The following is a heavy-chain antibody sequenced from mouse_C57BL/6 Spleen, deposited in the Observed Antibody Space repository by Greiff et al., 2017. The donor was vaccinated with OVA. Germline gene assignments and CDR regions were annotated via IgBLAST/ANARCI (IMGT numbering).Heavy chain of an antibody. CDR2: IDPSDSYT. CDR1: GYTFTSYW. V-gene: IGHV1-59*01. Sequence: QVQLQQPGAELVRPGTSVKLSCKASGYTFTSYWMHWVKQRPGQGLEWIGVIDPSDSYTNYNQKFKGKATLTVDTSSSTAYMQLSSLTSEDSAVYYCAREGATMAGGFAYWGQGTLVTVSA. D-gene: IGHD2-1*01. J-gene: IGHJ3*01. CDR3: AREGATMAGGFAY.